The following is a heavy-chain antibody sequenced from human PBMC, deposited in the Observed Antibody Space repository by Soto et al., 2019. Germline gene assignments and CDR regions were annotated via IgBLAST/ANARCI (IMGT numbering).Heavy chain of an antibody. CDR2: IIPIFGTA. Sequence: SVKVSCKASGGTFSSYAISWVRQAPGQGLEWMGGIIPIFGTANYAQKFQGRVTITADESTSTAYMELSSLRSEDTAVYYCARDLSYYGGNMDAFDIWGLGTMVTVSS. CDR1: GGTFSSYA. D-gene: IGHD4-17*01. V-gene: IGHV1-69*13. J-gene: IGHJ3*02. CDR3: ARDLSYYGGNMDAFDI.